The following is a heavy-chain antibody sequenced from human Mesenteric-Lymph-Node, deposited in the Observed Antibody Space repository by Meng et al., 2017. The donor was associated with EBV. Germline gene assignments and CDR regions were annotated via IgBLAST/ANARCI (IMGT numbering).Heavy chain of an antibody. V-gene: IGHV1-18*01. CDR3: ARGGLSIDY. J-gene: IGHJ4*02. D-gene: IGHD3-16*01. CDR2: ISVDSGNT. Sequence: QVEVGQSGAGMRKPGASVKVSCETSGYTVTSYGINWVRQAPGQGLEWMGWISVDSGNTNYAQKVRDRVTMTTDFSTNTAYMELRSLTSDDTAVYYCARGGLSIDYWGLGTLVTVSS. CDR1: GYTVTSYG.